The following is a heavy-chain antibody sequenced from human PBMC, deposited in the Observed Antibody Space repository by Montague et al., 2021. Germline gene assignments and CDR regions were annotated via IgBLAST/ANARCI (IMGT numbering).Heavy chain of an antibody. D-gene: IGHD4-23*01. V-gene: IGHV4-31*03. CDR3: ASGNDYSGNCFDY. Sequence: TLSLTCNVSGGAISGESYYWSWIRQHPGKGLEWIGYIYSSGSTYYSPSLESRITISVDTSQNQFSLRLTSVTAADTAVYFCASGNDYSGNCFDYWGKGTLVTASS. J-gene: IGHJ4*02. CDR1: GGAISGESYY. CDR2: IYSSGST.